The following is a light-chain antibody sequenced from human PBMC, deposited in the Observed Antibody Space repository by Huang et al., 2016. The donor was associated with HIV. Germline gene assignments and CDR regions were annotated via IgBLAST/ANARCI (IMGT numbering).Light chain of an antibody. V-gene: IGKV1-5*03. Sequence: DIQMTQSPSTLSASVGDGVTITCRASQSISSWLAWYQQKLGKAPKLLIYKASSLEGGVPSRFSGSGSGTEFTLTISSLQPDDFATYYCQQYKSYSQTFGQGTKVEIK. CDR1: QSISSW. J-gene: IGKJ1*01. CDR3: QQYKSYSQT. CDR2: KAS.